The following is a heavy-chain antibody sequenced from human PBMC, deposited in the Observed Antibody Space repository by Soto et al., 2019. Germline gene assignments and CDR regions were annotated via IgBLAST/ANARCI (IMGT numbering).Heavy chain of an antibody. D-gene: IGHD3-10*01. CDR3: ARCRVYGSGTYYDYYSRMDV. J-gene: IGHJ6*02. CDR2: IFHSGST. V-gene: IGHV4-30-4*01. Sequence: LALTWIVSVAAITSCDYYRTWVRQPPGKGLEWTGNIFHSGSTYYTPSLQSRDTNSLDTYKNHFSLKLSSVTPADTAGYYGARCRVYGSGTYYDYYSRMDVCGQGNRGT. CDR1: VAAITSCDYY.